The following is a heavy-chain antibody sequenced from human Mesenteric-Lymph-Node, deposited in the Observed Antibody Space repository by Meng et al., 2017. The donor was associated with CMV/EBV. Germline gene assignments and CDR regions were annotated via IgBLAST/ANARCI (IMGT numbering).Heavy chain of an antibody. V-gene: IGHV3-30*04. D-gene: IGHD6-19*01. CDR1: GFTCSNYA. CDR2: IPSDGRSK. Sequence: SCAASGFTCSNYALHWVRQAPGKGLEWVAVIPSDGRSKYNADSVKGRFTISRDNSKNTLYLQMDSLSAEDTAVYYCARYSGWYALDYWGQGALVTVSS. J-gene: IGHJ4*02. CDR3: ARYSGWYALDY.